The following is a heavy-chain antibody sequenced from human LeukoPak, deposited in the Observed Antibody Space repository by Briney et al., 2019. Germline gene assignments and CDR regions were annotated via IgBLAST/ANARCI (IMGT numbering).Heavy chain of an antibody. J-gene: IGHJ4*02. V-gene: IGHV4-34*01. CDR2: INHSGST. Sequence: SETLSLTCAVYGGSFSGYYWSWIRHPPGKGLEWIGEINHSGSTNYNPSLKSRVTISVDTSKNQFSLKLSSVTAADTAVYYCARGLFWSGYDLDYWGQGTLVTVSS. CDR1: GGSFSGYY. D-gene: IGHD3-3*01. CDR3: ARGLFWSGYDLDY.